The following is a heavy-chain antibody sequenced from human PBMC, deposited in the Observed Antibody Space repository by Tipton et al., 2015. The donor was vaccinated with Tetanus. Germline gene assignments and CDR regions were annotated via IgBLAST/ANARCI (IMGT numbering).Heavy chain of an antibody. J-gene: IGHJ5*02. D-gene: IGHD3-10*01. Sequence: TLSLTCTVSGGSISSGTYYWGWIRQPPGRGLEWIGSIYYYNGNTYYTPSLESRATISLDTSKNQFSLRLTSVTAADTAVYSCAGGLVRWDEPWGRGTLVSVSS. CDR1: GGSISSGTYY. V-gene: IGHV4-39*07. CDR2: IYYYNGNT. CDR3: AGGLVRWDEP.